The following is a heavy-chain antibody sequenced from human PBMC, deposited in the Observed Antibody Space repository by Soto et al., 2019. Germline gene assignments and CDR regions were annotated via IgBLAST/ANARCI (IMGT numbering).Heavy chain of an antibody. V-gene: IGHV1-18*01. CDR2: ISAYNGNT. Sequence: AASVKVSCKASGYTFTSYGISWVRQAPGQGLEWMGWISAYNGNTNYAQKLQGRVTMTTDTSTSTAYMELRSLRSDDTAVYYCARTKYSSGPGYYFDYWGQGTLVTVSS. CDR3: ARTKYSSGPGYYFDY. J-gene: IGHJ4*02. D-gene: IGHD6-19*01. CDR1: GYTFTSYG.